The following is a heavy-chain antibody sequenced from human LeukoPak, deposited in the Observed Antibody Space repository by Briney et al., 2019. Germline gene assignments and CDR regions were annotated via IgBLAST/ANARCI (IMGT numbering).Heavy chain of an antibody. D-gene: IGHD6-19*01. CDR2: ISSSGSTI. Sequence: GGSLRLSCAASGFTFSDYYMSWIRQAPGKGLEWVSYISSSGSTIYYADSVKGRFTISRDNAKNSLYLQMNSLRAEDTALYYCAKEASSSGWYGSFDYWGQGTLVTVSS. J-gene: IGHJ4*02. CDR1: GFTFSDYY. V-gene: IGHV3-11*01. CDR3: AKEASSSGWYGSFDY.